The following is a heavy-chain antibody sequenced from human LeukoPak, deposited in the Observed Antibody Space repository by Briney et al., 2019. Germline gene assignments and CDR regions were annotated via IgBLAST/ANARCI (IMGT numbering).Heavy chain of an antibody. V-gene: IGHV3-23*01. CDR1: VYTFSSIA. Sequence: GGPQSLFCTVSVYTFSSIAMICLRGSPGKGVECVSDISGCGDSTYYADSVKGRFSIPRDNSENTLYVRINSQRAEDGGVFFCAKDHSSSWYGQFDPWGQGTLVTVSS. D-gene: IGHD2-2*01. J-gene: IGHJ5*02. CDR3: AKDHSSSWYGQFDP. CDR2: ISGCGDST.